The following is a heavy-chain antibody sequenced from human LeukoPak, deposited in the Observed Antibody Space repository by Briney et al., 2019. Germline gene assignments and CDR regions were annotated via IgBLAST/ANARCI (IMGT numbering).Heavy chain of an antibody. V-gene: IGHV3-30*04. CDR2: ISYDGSNK. CDR3: ARDGASSGYFTSDFDY. D-gene: IGHD3-22*01. CDR1: GFTFSSYA. Sequence: GGSLRLSCAASGFTFSSYAMHWVRQAPGKGLEWVAVISYDGSNKYYADSVKGRFTISRDNSKNTLYLQMNSLRAEDTAVYYCARDGASSGYFTSDFDYWGQGTLVTVSS. J-gene: IGHJ4*02.